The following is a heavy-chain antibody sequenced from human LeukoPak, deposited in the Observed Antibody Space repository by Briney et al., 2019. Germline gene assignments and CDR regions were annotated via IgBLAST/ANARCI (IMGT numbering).Heavy chain of an antibody. D-gene: IGHD3-10*01. CDR1: GFTFSRYD. V-gene: IGHV3-13*01. Sequence: GGSLRLSCAASGFTFSRYDMHWVRQATGKGLEWVSGIDTAGDTYYPGSVKGRFTISRENAKNSLYLQMNSLRAGDTAVYYCARASMVRGVIHFDCWGQGTLVTVSS. CDR2: IDTAGDT. J-gene: IGHJ4*02. CDR3: ARASMVRGVIHFDC.